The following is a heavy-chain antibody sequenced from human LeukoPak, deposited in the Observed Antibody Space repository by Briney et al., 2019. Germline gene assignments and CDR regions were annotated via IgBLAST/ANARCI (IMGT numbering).Heavy chain of an antibody. Sequence: GGTLRLSCVASGFTFTSYGMSWVRQAPGKGLEWVSTISGSGGSTDYADSVKGRFTISRDNSKNTLYLQMNSLRAEDTAVYYCAKAARYCSGGNCYSFDPWGQGALVTVSS. CDR3: AKAARYCSGGNCYSFDP. CDR2: ISGSGGST. J-gene: IGHJ5*02. D-gene: IGHD2-15*01. CDR1: GFTFTSYG. V-gene: IGHV3-23*01.